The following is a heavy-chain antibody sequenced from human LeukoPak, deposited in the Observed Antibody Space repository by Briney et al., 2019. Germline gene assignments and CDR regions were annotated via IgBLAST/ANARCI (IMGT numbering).Heavy chain of an antibody. J-gene: IGHJ4*02. CDR2: ISSSGSTI. V-gene: IGHV3-48*03. CDR3: ARDSHYVFDY. CDR1: GFTFSSYE. Sequence: PGGSLRLSCVASGFTFSSYEMNWVRQAPGKGLEWVSYISSSGSTIYYADSVKGRFTISRDNAKNSLYLQMNSLRAEDTAVYYCARDSHYVFDYWGQGTLVTVSS. D-gene: IGHD4-17*01.